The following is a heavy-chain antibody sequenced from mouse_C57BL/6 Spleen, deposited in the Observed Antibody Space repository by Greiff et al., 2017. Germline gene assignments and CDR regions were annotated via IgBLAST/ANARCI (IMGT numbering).Heavy chain of an antibody. V-gene: IGHV14-2*01. CDR2: IDPEDGET. CDR1: GFNIKDYY. D-gene: IGHD2-5*01. Sequence: EVQLQQSGAELVKPGASVKLSCTASGFNIKDYYMHWVKQRTEQGLGWIGRIDPEDGETKYAPQFPGKATITADTSSNTAYMPLSSLTSEATAVYYCIYSNYWYFDVWGTGTTVTVSS. CDR3: IYSNYWYFDV. J-gene: IGHJ1*03.